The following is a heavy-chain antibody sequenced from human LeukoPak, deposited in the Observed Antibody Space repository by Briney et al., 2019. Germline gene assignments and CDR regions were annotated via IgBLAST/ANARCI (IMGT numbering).Heavy chain of an antibody. V-gene: IGHV4-39*01. CDR2: IYYSGST. CDR1: GGSISSSTYY. J-gene: IGHJ4*02. Sequence: SETLSLTCTVSGGSISSSTYYWGWIRRPPGKGLEWIGGIYYSGSTYYNPSLKSRVTVSVDTSKNQFSLNLSSVTAADTAVYYCVRGSTLRHYQYWGQGTLVTVSS. D-gene: IGHD3-16*01. CDR3: VRGSTLRHYQY.